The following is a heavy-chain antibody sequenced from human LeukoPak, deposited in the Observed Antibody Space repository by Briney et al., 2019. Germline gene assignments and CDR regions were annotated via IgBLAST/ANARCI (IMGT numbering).Heavy chain of an antibody. Sequence: SETLSLTCTVSGGSISSGGYYWSWIRQHPGKGLEWLGYIYYSGSTYSNPSLKSRVTISVDTSKNQFSLKLSSVTAADTAVYYCARAAVVVTASEYFQHWGQGTLVTVSS. V-gene: IGHV4-31*03. J-gene: IGHJ1*01. CDR1: GGSISSGGYY. D-gene: IGHD2-21*02. CDR2: IYYSGST. CDR3: ARAAVVVTASEYFQH.